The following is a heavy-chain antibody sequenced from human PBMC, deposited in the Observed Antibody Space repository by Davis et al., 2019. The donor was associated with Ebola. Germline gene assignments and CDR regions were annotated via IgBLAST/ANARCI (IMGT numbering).Heavy chain of an antibody. CDR3: ARDVGSGDYVDY. CDR2: IYYSGST. CDR1: GGSISSYY. Sequence: SETLSLTCTVSGGSISSYYWSWIRQPPGKGLEWIGYIYYSGSTQYNPSLKSRATISLDTSDNKFSLKVNSVTAADTAVYYCARDVGSGDYVDYWGQGILVTVSS. J-gene: IGHJ4*02. V-gene: IGHV4-59*12. D-gene: IGHD2-15*01.